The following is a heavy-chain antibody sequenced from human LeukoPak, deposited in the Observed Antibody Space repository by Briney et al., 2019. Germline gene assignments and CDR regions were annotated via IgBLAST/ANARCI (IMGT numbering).Heavy chain of an antibody. V-gene: IGHV3-23*01. Sequence: PGGSLRLSCAASRFTFRNYGMHWVRQAPGKGLEWVSSFNANGVSTYYADSVKGRFSISRDNSKNTLYLQMNSLRAEDTAVYYRAKTPVATIRYFDYWGQGTLVTVSS. CDR1: RFTFRNYG. D-gene: IGHD5-12*01. CDR3: AKTPVATIRYFDY. CDR2: FNANGVST. J-gene: IGHJ4*02.